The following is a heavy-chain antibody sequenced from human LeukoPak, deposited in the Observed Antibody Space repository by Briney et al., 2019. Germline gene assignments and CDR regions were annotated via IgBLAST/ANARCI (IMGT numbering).Heavy chain of an antibody. D-gene: IGHD6-19*01. CDR1: GFFFNNYA. Sequence: SGGSLRLSCAGSGFFFNNYAMHWVRQPPGKGQEWVSGISWNSGSIDYADSVKGRFTISRDNAKNSLYLQMNSLRVEDTAFYYCAKDNRRHYTSGPNPDSLHWGQGALVTVSS. CDR2: ISWNSGSI. CDR3: AKDNRRHYTSGPNPDSLH. V-gene: IGHV3-9*01. J-gene: IGHJ4*02.